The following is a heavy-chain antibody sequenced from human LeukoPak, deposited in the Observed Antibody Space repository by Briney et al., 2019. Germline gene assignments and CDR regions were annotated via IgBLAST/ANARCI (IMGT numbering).Heavy chain of an antibody. CDR3: ATGIVLVGGLHARKSWFDP. CDR2: FDPEDGET. Sequence: ASVKVSCKVSGYTLTELSMHWVRQAPGKGLEWMGGFDPEDGETIYAQKFQGRVTMTEDTSTDTAYMELSSLRSEDTAVYYCATGIVLVGGLHARKSWFDPWGQGTLVTVSS. J-gene: IGHJ5*02. CDR1: GYTLTELS. V-gene: IGHV1-24*01. D-gene: IGHD2-15*01.